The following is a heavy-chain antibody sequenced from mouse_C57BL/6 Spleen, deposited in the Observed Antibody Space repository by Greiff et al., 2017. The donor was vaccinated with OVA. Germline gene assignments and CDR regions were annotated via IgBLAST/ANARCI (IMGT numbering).Heavy chain of an antibody. Sequence: QVQLQQSGAELARPGASVKLSCKASGYTFTSYGISWVKQRTGQGLEWIGEIYPRSGNTYYNEKFKGKATLTADKSSSTAYMELRSLTSEDSAVYFCARYYGNYDYFDYWGKGTTLTVSS. CDR3: ARYYGNYDYFDY. V-gene: IGHV1-81*01. CDR2: IYPRSGNT. CDR1: GYTFTSYG. J-gene: IGHJ2*01. D-gene: IGHD2-1*01.